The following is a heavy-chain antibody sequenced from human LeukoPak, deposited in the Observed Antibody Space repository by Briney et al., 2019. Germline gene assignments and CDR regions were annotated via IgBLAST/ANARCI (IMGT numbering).Heavy chain of an antibody. Sequence: SGGSLRLSCAASGFTVSNYYMSWVRQAPGKGLEWVSVIYSGGSTYYTDSVKGRFTISRDNSRNTLYLQMNSLRAEDTAVYYCARDHYDSSGYGAFDIWGQGTMVTVSS. CDR1: GFTVSNYY. V-gene: IGHV3-66*01. CDR2: IYSGGST. D-gene: IGHD3-22*01. J-gene: IGHJ3*02. CDR3: ARDHYDSSGYGAFDI.